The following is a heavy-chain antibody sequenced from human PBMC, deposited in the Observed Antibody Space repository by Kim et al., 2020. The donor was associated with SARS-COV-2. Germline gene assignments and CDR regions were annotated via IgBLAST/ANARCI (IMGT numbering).Heavy chain of an antibody. CDR1: GGSFSGYY. D-gene: IGHD3-22*01. V-gene: IGHV4-34*01. CDR3: ARGKPGYSIPFDY. J-gene: IGHJ4*02. CDR2: INHSGST. Sequence: SETLSLTCAVYGGSFSGYYWSWIRQPPGKGLEWIGEINHSGSTNYNPSLKSRVTISVDTSKNQFSLKLSSVTAADTAVYYCARGKPGYSIPFDYWGQGTLVTVSS.